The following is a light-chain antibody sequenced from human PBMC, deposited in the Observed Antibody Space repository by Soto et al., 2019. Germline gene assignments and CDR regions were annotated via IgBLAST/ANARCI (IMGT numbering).Light chain of an antibody. Sequence: QLVLTQSSSASASLGSSVKLTCTLSSGHNNYIIAWHQQQPGKAPRYLMKLEGSGSYNKGSGVPDRFSGSSSGADRYLTISNLQFEDEADYYCETWGSNTRVFGGGTKVTVL. CDR3: ETWGSNTRV. V-gene: IGLV4-60*02. CDR1: SGHNNYI. J-gene: IGLJ3*02. CDR2: LEGSGSY.